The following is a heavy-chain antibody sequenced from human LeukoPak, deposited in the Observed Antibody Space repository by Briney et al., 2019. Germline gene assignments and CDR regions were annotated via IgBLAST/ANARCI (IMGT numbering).Heavy chain of an antibody. V-gene: IGHV3-23*01. CDR1: GFTFSSYA. J-gene: IGHJ4*02. CDR2: IGGSDGDT. CDR3: VKYHVSGTHCFDS. Sequence: AGGSLRLSCAASGFTFSSYAMSWVRQAPGKGLEWVSGIGGSDGDTFYTDSVKGRFTISRDNSKNTLYLQMNSLRVEDTAVYYCVKYHVSGTHCFDSWGQGTLVTVSS. D-gene: IGHD1-26*01.